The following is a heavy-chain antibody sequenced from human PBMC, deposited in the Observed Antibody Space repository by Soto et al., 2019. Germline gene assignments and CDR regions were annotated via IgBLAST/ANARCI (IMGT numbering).Heavy chain of an antibody. J-gene: IGHJ6*02. D-gene: IGHD3-3*01. CDR3: ARVGCDDFWSGYYPCMDV. CDR1: GFTFSSYG. Sequence: GGSPRLSCAASGFTFSSYGMTWARQAPGKGLEWVAVITYDGSNKYYADSVKGRFTISRDNSKNTLYLQMNSLRAEDTAVYYSARVGCDDFWSGYYPCMDVWGQGTTVTVSS. V-gene: IGHV3-30*03. CDR2: ITYDGSNK.